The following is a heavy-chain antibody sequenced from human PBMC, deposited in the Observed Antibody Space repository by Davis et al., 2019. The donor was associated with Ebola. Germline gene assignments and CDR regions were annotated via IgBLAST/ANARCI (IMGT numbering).Heavy chain of an antibody. CDR1: GGTFSSYT. CDR3: TTPGGQDSGYDVFDI. V-gene: IGHV1-69*05. CDR2: IIPMFGTA. D-gene: IGHD5-12*01. Sequence: SVKVSCKASGGTFSSYTIDWVRQAPGQGLEWMGGIIPMFGTAKYAQKFQGRVTVTRDTSTTTVYMDLSSLRSEDTALYYCTTPGGQDSGYDVFDIWGQGTMVTVSS. J-gene: IGHJ3*02.